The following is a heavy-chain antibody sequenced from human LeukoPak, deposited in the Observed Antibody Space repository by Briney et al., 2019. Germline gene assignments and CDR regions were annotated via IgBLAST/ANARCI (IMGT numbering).Heavy chain of an antibody. CDR1: GFTFNTAW. CDR3: AKIRPPAYDI. D-gene: IGHD3-3*02. J-gene: IGHJ3*02. CDR2: VKRKTDGGTT. Sequence: GGSLRLSCAASGFTFNTAWMSWVRQAPGMRLEWIGRVKRKTDGGTTDYAAPVKGRFIISRDNSKNTLYLQMNSLRAEDTAVYYCAKIRPPAYDIWGQGTMVTVSS. V-gene: IGHV3-15*01.